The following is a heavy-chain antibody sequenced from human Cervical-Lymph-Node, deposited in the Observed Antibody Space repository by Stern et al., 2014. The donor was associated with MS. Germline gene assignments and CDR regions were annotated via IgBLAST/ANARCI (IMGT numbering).Heavy chain of an antibody. CDR2: ISYDGSNK. V-gene: IGHV3-30*18. J-gene: IGHJ6*02. CDR3: AKEEWELLSSYYGMDV. CDR1: GFTFSSYG. Sequence: VQLVESGGGVVQPGRSLRLSCAASGFTFSSYGMHWVRQAPGKGLEWVAVISYDGSNKYYADSVKGRFTISRDNSKNTLYLQMNSLRAEDTAVYYCAKEEWELLSSYYGMDVWGQGTTVTVSS. D-gene: IGHD1-26*01.